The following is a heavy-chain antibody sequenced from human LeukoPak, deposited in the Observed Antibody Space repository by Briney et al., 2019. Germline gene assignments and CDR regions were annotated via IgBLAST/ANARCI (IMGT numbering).Heavy chain of an antibody. CDR2: IYYSGST. Sequence: SETLSLTCTVSGGSISSYYWSWIRQPPGKGLEWIGYIYYSGSTNYNPSLKSRVTISVDTSKNQFSLKLSSVTAADTAVYYCARYYYDSSGYYPYFDYWGQGTLVTVSS. V-gene: IGHV4-59*01. J-gene: IGHJ4*02. D-gene: IGHD3-22*01. CDR1: GGSISSYY. CDR3: ARYYYDSSGYYPYFDY.